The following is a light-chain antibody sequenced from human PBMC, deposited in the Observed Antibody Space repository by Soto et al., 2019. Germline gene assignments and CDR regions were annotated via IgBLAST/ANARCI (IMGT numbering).Light chain of an antibody. V-gene: IGKV3-15*01. CDR2: DTS. CDR3: QQYNYWPYT. CDR1: QSVSSL. Sequence: VMTQSPATLSVSPGERVTLSCRASQSVSSLLAWYQQKPGQAPRLLIYDTSTRATGIPDRFRGSGSGTEFTLTISSLQSEDFAIYYCQQYNYWPYTFGQGTKLEIK. J-gene: IGKJ2*01.